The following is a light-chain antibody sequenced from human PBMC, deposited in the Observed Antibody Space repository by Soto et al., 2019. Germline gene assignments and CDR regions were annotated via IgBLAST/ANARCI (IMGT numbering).Light chain of an antibody. J-gene: IGLJ2*01. CDR3: SSYAGSNIVV. Sequence: QSVLTQPPSASGSTGQSVTISCTGTSSDVGGYNFVSWYQQHPGKAPKLMIYEVSERPSGVPDRFSGSKSGNTASLTGSGLQAEDEADYYCSSYAGSNIVVFGGGTKLTVL. CDR1: SSDVGGYNF. CDR2: EVS. V-gene: IGLV2-8*01.